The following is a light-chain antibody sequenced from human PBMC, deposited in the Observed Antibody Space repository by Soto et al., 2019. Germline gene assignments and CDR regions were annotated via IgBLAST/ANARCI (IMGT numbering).Light chain of an antibody. V-gene: IGKV1-39*01. J-gene: IGKJ2*01. CDR2: GAS. CDR1: QSIRTY. Sequence: DIQMTQSPSSQSASVGDRVTITCRASQSIRTYLNWYQQKPGKAPKVLIYGASSLQSGVPSRFSGSGSATDFTLTISSLQPEDFATYYCQQSSITPYTVGQGTKVDSK. CDR3: QQSSITPYT.